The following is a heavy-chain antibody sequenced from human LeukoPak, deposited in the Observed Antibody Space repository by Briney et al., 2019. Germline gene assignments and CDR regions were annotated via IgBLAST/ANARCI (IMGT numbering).Heavy chain of an antibody. CDR2: IIPIFGTA. J-gene: IGHJ6*03. D-gene: IGHD3-10*01. V-gene: IGHV1-69*05. CDR3: ARGAYYYGSGSYYKGGYYYYYYYMDV. Sequence: SVKVFCKASGGTFSSYAISWVRQAPGQGLEWMGGIIPIFGTANYAQKFQGRVTITTDESTSTAYMELSSLRSEDTAVYYCARGAYYYGSGSYYKGGYYYYYYYMDVWGKGTTVTVSS. CDR1: GGTFSSYA.